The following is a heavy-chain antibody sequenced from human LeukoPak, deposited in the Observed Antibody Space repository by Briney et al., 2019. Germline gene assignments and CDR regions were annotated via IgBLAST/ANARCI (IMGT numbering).Heavy chain of an antibody. Sequence: SETLSLTCTVSGGSISSYYWSWIRQPAGKGLEWIGRIYTSGSTNYNPSLKSRVTMSVDTPKNQFSLKLSSVTAADTAVYYCARGYHCTNGVCYADFDYWGQGTLVTVSS. J-gene: IGHJ4*02. D-gene: IGHD2-8*01. CDR1: GGSISSYY. V-gene: IGHV4-4*07. CDR2: IYTSGST. CDR3: ARGYHCTNGVCYADFDY.